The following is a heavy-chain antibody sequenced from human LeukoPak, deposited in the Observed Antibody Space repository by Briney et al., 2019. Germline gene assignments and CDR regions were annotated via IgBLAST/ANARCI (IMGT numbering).Heavy chain of an antibody. D-gene: IGHD5-12*01. CDR1: GYTFTDYY. Sequence: ASVKVSCKTSGYTFTDYYLHWVRQAPGQGLEWVGWIHPNSGATHYAQRFQGRLTMTRDTSISTVYMELTRLRSDDTAVYYCARDMGRYSGYDYDYWGQGTLVTASS. V-gene: IGHV1-2*02. J-gene: IGHJ4*02. CDR3: ARDMGRYSGYDYDY. CDR2: IHPNSGAT.